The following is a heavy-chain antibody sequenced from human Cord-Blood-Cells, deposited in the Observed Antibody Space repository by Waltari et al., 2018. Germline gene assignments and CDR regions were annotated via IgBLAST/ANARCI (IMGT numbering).Heavy chain of an antibody. J-gene: IGHJ4*02. D-gene: IGHD6-6*01. CDR2: IYTSGST. CDR1: GGSISSYY. V-gene: IGHV4-4*07. CDR3: ARDFEYSSSSGGFDY. Sequence: QVQLQESGPGLVKPSETLSLTCTVSGGSISSYYWSWIRQPAGKGLEWIGRIYTSGSTNYNPPLKSRVTMSVDTSKNHFSLKLSSVTAADTAVYYCARDFEYSSSSGGFDYWGQGTLVTVSS.